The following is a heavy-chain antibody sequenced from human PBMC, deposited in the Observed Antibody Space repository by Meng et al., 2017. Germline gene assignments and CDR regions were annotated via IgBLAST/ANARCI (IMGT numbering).Heavy chain of an antibody. CDR2: ISGGGTTT. D-gene: IGHD2-15*01. J-gene: IGHJ4*01. Sequence: GESLKISCAASGFTFSSYGMHWVRQAPGKGLEWVSGISGGGTTTYYADSMTGRFTISRDNSKNTLYLQVNSLRVEDTAIYFCAKGLVPPCRGANCYHFDSWGLGTLVTVSS. CDR3: AKGLVPPCRGANCYHFDS. CDR1: GFTFSSYG. V-gene: IGHV3-23*01.